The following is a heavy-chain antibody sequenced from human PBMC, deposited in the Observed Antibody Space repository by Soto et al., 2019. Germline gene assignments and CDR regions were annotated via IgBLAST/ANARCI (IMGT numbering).Heavy chain of an antibody. J-gene: IGHJ6*02. CDR1: GGTFRTAA. Sequence: QVHLEQSGAEVKKPGSSVRVSCKASGGTFRTAAISWVRQAPGQGLEWLGGIMPVFRTPDYAQKFQGGVTITADESTSTGYMELSGLRSDDTAVYYCARDNDRPQLGGNYYYVLDVWGQGTTITVSS. V-gene: IGHV1-69*12. D-gene: IGHD2-8*01. CDR3: ARDNDRPQLGGNYYYVLDV. CDR2: IMPVFRTP.